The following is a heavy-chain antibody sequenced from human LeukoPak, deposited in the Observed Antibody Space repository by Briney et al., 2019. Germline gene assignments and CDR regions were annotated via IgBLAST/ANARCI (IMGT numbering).Heavy chain of an antibody. CDR3: ARGTHSYAFDI. CDR1: GGSFSGYY. J-gene: IGHJ3*02. D-gene: IGHD1-26*01. CDR2: INHSGST. Sequence: SETLSLTCAVYGGSFSGYYWSWIRQPPGKGLEWIGEINHSGSTNYNPSLKSRVTISVDTSKNQFSLKLSSVTAADTAVYYCARGTHSYAFDIWGQGTMVTVSS. V-gene: IGHV4-34*01.